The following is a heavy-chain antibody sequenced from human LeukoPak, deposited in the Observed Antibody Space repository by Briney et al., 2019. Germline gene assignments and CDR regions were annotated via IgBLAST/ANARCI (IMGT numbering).Heavy chain of an antibody. Sequence: GGSLRLSCAASGFTFSDYYMSWIRQAPGKGLEWVSYISSSGSTIYYADSVKGRFTISRDNAKNSLYLQMNSLRAEDTAVYYCARDLPYYYDSSGYLLDYWGQGTLVTVSS. D-gene: IGHD3-22*01. CDR2: ISSSGSTI. CDR3: ARDLPYYYDSSGYLLDY. V-gene: IGHV3-11*04. J-gene: IGHJ4*02. CDR1: GFTFSDYY.